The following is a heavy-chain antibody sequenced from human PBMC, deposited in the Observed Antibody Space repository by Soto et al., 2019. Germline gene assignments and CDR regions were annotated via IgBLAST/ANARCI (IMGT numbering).Heavy chain of an antibody. CDR3: AKDSAHMRNMVYAETVDY. CDR2: ISGSGGST. V-gene: IGHV3-23*01. Sequence: PGGSLRLSCAASGFTFSSYAMSWVRQAPGKGLEWVSAISGSGGSTYYADSVKGRFTISRDNSKNTLYLQMNSLRAEDTAVYYCAKDSAHMRNMVYAETVDYWGQGTLVTVSS. J-gene: IGHJ4*02. CDR1: GFTFSSYA. D-gene: IGHD2-8*01.